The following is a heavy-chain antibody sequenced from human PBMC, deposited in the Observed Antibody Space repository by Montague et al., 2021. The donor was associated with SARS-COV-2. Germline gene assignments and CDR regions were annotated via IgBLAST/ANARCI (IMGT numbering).Heavy chain of an antibody. J-gene: IGHJ4*02. V-gene: IGHV6-1*01. CDR3: TQERGPGRTTWHYFDY. D-gene: IGHD1-14*01. CDR2: TYYRSKWYN. Sequence: CAISGDSVSSNIAAWNWIRQSPSRGLEWLGRTYYRSKWYNDYAVSVRSRITISPDTSKNQFSLQLNSVTPEDTAVYYCTQERGPGRTTWHYFDYWGQGTLVTASP. CDR1: GDSVSSNIAA.